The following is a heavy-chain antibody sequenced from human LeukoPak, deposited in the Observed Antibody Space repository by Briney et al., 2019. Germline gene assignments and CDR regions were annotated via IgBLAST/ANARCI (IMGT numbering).Heavy chain of an antibody. CDR3: ARGSTNSWYIPFDY. CDR2: ISDSGGST. D-gene: IGHD6-13*01. V-gene: IGHV3-23*01. CDR1: GFTFSGHA. Sequence: GGSLRLSCAASGFTFSGHAMHWVRQAPGKGLEWVSVISDSGGSTYYADSVKGRFTISRDNFKNTLYLQMNSLRVEDTAVYYCARGSTNSWYIPFDYWGQGTLVTVSS. J-gene: IGHJ4*02.